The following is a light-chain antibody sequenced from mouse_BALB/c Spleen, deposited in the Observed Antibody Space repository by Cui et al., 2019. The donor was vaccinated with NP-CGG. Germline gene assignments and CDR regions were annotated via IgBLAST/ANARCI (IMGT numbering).Light chain of an antibody. J-gene: IGLJ1*01. V-gene: IGLV1*01. CDR3: ALWYSNHWV. CDR2: GTN. CDR1: TGAVTTSNY. Sequence: AVVNEESVLTTSPGETVTLTCRSSTGAVTTSNYANWVQEKPDHLFTGLIGGTNNRAPGVPARFSGSLIGDKAALTITGAQTEDEAIYFCALWYSNHWVFGGGTKLTVL.